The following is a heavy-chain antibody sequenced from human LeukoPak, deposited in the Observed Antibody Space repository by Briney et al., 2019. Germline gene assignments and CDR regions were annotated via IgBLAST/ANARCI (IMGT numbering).Heavy chain of an antibody. D-gene: IGHD3-9*01. V-gene: IGHV1-18*01. CDR3: ARDFRLRYFDWGGGY. Sequence: ASVKVSCKASGYTFTSYGISWVRQAPGQGLEWMGWISAYNGNTNYAQKLQGRVTMTTDTSTSTAYMELRSLRSDDTAVYYCARDFRLRYFDWGGGYWGQGTLVTVSS. CDR2: ISAYNGNT. J-gene: IGHJ4*02. CDR1: GYTFTSYG.